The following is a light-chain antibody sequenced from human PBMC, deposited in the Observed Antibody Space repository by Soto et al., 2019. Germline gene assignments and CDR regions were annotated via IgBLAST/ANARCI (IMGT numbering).Light chain of an antibody. CDR3: QQYGISPLT. CDR1: QSVSSNY. J-gene: IGKJ4*01. CDR2: GAS. Sequence: EIVLKQSPGTLSLSPGERATLSCRASQSVSSNYLAWYQQKPGQAPRLLIYGASSRATGIPDRFSGSGSGTDFTLTISRLESEDFAVYHCQQYGISPLTFGGGTKVDIK. V-gene: IGKV3-20*01.